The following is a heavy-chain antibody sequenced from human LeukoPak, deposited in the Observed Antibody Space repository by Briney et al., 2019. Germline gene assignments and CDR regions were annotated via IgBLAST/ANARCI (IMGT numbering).Heavy chain of an antibody. CDR2: IIPIFGTA. CDR3: ARGPRAAADDY. D-gene: IGHD6-13*01. Sequence: SVKVSCKASGGTFSSYAISWVRQAPGQGLEWMGGIIPIFGTANYAQKFQGRVTITRDTSASTAYMELSSLTSEDTAVYYCARGPRAAADDYWGQGTLVTVSS. V-gene: IGHV1-69*05. CDR1: GGTFSSYA. J-gene: IGHJ4*02.